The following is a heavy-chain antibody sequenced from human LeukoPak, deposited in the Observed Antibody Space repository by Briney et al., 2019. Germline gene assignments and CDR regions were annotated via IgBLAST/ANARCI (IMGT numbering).Heavy chain of an antibody. CDR2: INDNGAGT. J-gene: IGHJ6*03. D-gene: IGHD3-16*01. CDR1: GFTFSSYA. Sequence: GGALRLSCAASGFTFSSYAMSWVRQAPGKGLKWVSTINDNGAGTYYADSVKGRFTISRDNSYNTVSLQMNSLRDEDTGVYYCAKGLRTGVGPYMGYHYYMDVWGKGATVTVSS. V-gene: IGHV3-23*01. CDR3: AKGLRTGVGPYMGYHYYMDV.